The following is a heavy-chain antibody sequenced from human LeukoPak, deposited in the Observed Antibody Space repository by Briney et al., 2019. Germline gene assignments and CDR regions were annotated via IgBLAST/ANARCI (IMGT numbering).Heavy chain of an antibody. D-gene: IGHD3-3*01. CDR2: IYYSGST. CDR1: GGSISSSSYY. J-gene: IGHJ4*02. CDR3: ARRKRDSWSGTYYFDY. V-gene: IGHV4-39*01. Sequence: ASETLSLTCTVSGGSISSSSYYWGWIRQPPGKGLEWIGSIYYSGSTYYNPSLKSRVTISVDTSKNQFSLKLSSVTAADTAVYYCARRKRDSWSGTYYFDYWGRGPLVTVSS.